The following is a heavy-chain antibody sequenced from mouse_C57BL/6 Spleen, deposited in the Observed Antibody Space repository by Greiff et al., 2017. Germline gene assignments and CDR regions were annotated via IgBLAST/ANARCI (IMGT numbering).Heavy chain of an antibody. Sequence: QVQLVDSGPGLVAPSQSLSITCTVPGFPLTSPGVSWVRQPPGKGLDGLGVIRGDGSTNYHSVLISRLSISKDNSKDQVFLKLNSLQTDDTATYYCAKPDYGSSFAYWGQGTLVTVSA. CDR3: AKPDYGSSFAY. V-gene: IGHV2-3*01. CDR2: IRGDGST. J-gene: IGHJ3*01. CDR1: GFPLTSPG. D-gene: IGHD1-1*01.